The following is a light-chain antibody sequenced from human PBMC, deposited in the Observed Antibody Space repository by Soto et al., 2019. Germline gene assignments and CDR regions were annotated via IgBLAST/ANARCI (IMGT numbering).Light chain of an antibody. Sequence: QSVLTQPPSASVTPGQWVTISCSGSSANIGSNTVNWYQQFPGTAPKLLIFTDNQRPSGVPDRFSGSKSGTSASLAISGLQSEDEADYYCAAWDDNLNAVVFGGGTKLNVL. CDR3: AAWDDNLNAVV. V-gene: IGLV1-44*01. J-gene: IGLJ2*01. CDR2: TDN. CDR1: SANIGSNT.